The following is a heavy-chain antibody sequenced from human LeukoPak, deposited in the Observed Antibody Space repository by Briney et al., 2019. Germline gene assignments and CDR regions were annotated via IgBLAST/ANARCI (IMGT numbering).Heavy chain of an antibody. CDR2: IYDSGST. CDR3: ARQSISGSSLSYFDY. Sequence: SETLSLTCTASGGSISSYYWSWIRQPPGKGLEWIGNIYDSGSTNYNPSLKSRLTISVDTSKNQCSLKLSSVTAADTAVYYCARQSISGSSLSYFDYWGQGTLVNVSS. CDR1: GGSISSYY. V-gene: IGHV4-59*01. D-gene: IGHD3-22*01. J-gene: IGHJ4*02.